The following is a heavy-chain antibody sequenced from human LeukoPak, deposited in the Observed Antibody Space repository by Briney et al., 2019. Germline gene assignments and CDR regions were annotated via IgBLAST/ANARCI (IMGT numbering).Heavy chain of an antibody. J-gene: IGHJ4*02. D-gene: IGHD5-18*01. CDR2: IMQEGSEK. Sequence: QPGRCRRVSRAAAGFTFSSYWMSWVRQGRGKGLELVDNIMQEGSEKYYVDTVKGRFTIARDNAKNSLYLQMNSLRGEDWVVYYCARPVKRRSLRLSDAVDYWGQGTLVTVSS. CDR1: GFTFSSYW. V-gene: IGHV3-7*01. CDR3: ARPVKRRSLRLSDAVDY.